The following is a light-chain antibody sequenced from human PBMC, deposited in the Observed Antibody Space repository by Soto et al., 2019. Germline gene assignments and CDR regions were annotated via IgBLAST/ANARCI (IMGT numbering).Light chain of an antibody. Sequence: QSALTQPASVSGSPGQSITISCTGTSSDVGGYNYVSWYQQYPGKAPKLMIYEVSNRPSGVSNRFSGSKSGNTASLTISGLQAEDEADYYCSSKTSRRTDVFGTGTKLTVL. CDR2: EVS. CDR1: SSDVGGYNY. V-gene: IGLV2-14*01. CDR3: SSKTSRRTDV. J-gene: IGLJ1*01.